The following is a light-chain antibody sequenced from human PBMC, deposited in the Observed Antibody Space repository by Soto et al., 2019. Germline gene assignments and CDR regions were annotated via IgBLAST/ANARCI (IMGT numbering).Light chain of an antibody. Sequence: QSALAQPASVSVSPGQSITISCTGTSSDVGGYNYVSWYQQHPGKAPKLMIYDVSNRPSGVSNRFSGSKSGNTASLTISGLQAEDEADYYCSSYTSSSPLVFGTGTKVTVL. CDR3: SSYTSSSPLV. CDR2: DVS. J-gene: IGLJ1*01. V-gene: IGLV2-14*01. CDR1: SSDVGGYNY.